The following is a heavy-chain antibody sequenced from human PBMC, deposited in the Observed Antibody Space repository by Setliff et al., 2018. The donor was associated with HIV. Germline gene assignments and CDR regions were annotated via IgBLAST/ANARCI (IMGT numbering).Heavy chain of an antibody. V-gene: IGHV1-69*05. Sequence: SVKVSCKGSGGTFSSYAISWVRQAPGQGLEWMGGIIPIFGTTNYAQKFQGRVTITTDESTTTAYMELSSLRSEDTAVYYCARDYYDSSGYIFFPGLPDYWGQGTLVTVSS. D-gene: IGHD3-22*01. CDR2: IIPIFGTT. CDR3: ARDYYDSSGYIFFPGLPDY. CDR1: GGTFSSYA. J-gene: IGHJ4*02.